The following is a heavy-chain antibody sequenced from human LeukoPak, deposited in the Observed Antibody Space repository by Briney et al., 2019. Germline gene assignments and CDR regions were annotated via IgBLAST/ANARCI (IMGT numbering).Heavy chain of an antibody. CDR2: IYTSGST. V-gene: IGHV4-61*02. Sequence: PSETLPLTCTVSGGSIGSGSYYWSWIRQPAGKGLEWIGRIYTSGSTNYNPSLKSRVTISVDTSKNQFSLKLSSVTAADTAVYYCARDLSYYDSSGFDWFDPWGQGTLVTVSS. CDR1: GGSIGSGSYY. D-gene: IGHD3-22*01. J-gene: IGHJ5*02. CDR3: ARDLSYYDSSGFDWFDP.